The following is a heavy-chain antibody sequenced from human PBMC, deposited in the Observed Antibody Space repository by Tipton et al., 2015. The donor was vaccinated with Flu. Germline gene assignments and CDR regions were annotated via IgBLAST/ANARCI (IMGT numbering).Heavy chain of an antibody. CDR3: ARYARVLDP. V-gene: IGHV4-34*10. CDR2: INPSGSP. D-gene: IGHD4/OR15-4a*01. Sequence: LRLSCSVYDGSFSGYYWGWIRQPPGKGLEWIGEINPSGSPSYNPSLRSRVIMSVDTSKNQFSLKVSSVTATDTAVYYCARYARVLDPWGQGTLVTVSS. J-gene: IGHJ5*02. CDR1: DGSFSGYY.